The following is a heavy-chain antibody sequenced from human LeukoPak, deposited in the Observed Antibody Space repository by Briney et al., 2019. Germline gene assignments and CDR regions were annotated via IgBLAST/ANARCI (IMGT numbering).Heavy chain of an antibody. CDR1: GGPFSGYF. D-gene: IGHD3-10*01. V-gene: IGHV4-34*01. Sequence: SETLSLTCAVSGGPFSGYFWSWIRQSSGKGLEWIGEIHNSGTTNYNPSLNSRVTISEDTSKNQFYLSLSSVTAADTAVYYCARRYYYNLGSFPFDFWGQGTLVTVSS. J-gene: IGHJ4*02. CDR2: IHNSGTT. CDR3: ARRYYYNLGSFPFDF.